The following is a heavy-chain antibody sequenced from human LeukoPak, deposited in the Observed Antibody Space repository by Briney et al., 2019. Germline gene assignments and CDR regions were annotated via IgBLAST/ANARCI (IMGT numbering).Heavy chain of an antibody. J-gene: IGHJ4*02. V-gene: IGHV3-30*03. Sequence: GGSLRLSCAASGFTFSSYSMNWVRQAPGKGLEWVALISFDGSNKYYADSVKGRFTISRDNSKNTLYLQMNSLRAEDTAIYYCAREQKAYSNYPNYDYWGQGTLVTVSS. CDR3: AREQKAYSNYPNYDY. CDR1: GFTFSSYS. CDR2: ISFDGSNK. D-gene: IGHD4-11*01.